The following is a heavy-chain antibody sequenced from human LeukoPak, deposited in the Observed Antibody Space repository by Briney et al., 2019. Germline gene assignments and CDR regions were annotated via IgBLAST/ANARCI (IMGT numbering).Heavy chain of an antibody. V-gene: IGHV3-53*01. CDR2: IYSGGST. Sequence: GGSLRLSCAASGFTVSSNHMSWVRQAPGKGLEWVSVIYSGGSTYYADSVEGRFTISRDSSKNMLYLQMNSLRAEDTAVYYCASPSVDYYYYGMDVWGQGTTVTVSS. CDR3: ASPSVDYYYYGMDV. J-gene: IGHJ6*02. CDR1: GFTVSSNH.